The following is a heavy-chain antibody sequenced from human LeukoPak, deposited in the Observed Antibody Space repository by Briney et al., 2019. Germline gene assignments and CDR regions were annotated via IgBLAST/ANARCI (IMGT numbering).Heavy chain of an antibody. V-gene: IGHV1-8*01. CDR2: MNPNSGNT. CDR3: AAEAPLRFDP. J-gene: IGHJ5*02. CDR1: GYTFTSYD. Sequence: ASVKVSCKASGYTFTSYDINWVRQATGQGLEWMGWMNPNSGNTGCAQKFQGRVTMTRNTSISTAYMELSSLRSEDTAVYYCAAEAPLRFDPWGQGTLVTVSS. D-gene: IGHD1-26*01.